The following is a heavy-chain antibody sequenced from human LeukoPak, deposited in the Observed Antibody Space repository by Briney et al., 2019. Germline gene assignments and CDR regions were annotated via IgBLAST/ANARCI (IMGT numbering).Heavy chain of an antibody. V-gene: IGHV1-69*13. CDR3: ARDILRYCSSTSCYTADY. J-gene: IGHJ4*02. CDR1: GGTFSSYA. D-gene: IGHD2-2*02. Sequence: ASVKVSCKASGGTFSSYAISWVRQAPGQGLEWMGGIIPIFGTANYAQKFQGSVTITADESTSTAYMELSSLRSEDTAVYYCARDILRYCSSTSCYTADYWGQGTLVTVSP. CDR2: IIPIFGTA.